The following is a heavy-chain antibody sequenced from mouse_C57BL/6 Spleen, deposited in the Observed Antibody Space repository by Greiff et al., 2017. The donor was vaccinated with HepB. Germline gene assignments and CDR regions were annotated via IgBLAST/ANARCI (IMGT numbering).Heavy chain of an antibody. Sequence: LQESGPELVKPGASVKISCKASGYAFSSSWMNWVKQRPGKGLEWIGRIYPGDGDTNYNGKFKGKATLTADKSSSTAYMQLSSLTSEDSAVYFFARSTMITTGYFDYWGQGTTLTVSS. V-gene: IGHV1-82*01. CDR2: IYPGDGDT. D-gene: IGHD2-4*01. CDR3: ARSTMITTGYFDY. J-gene: IGHJ2*01. CDR1: GYAFSSSW.